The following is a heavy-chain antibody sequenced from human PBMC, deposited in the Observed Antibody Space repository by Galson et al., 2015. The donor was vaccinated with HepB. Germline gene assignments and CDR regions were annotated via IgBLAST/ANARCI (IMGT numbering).Heavy chain of an antibody. D-gene: IGHD3-10*01. CDR1: GYTFTSYA. CDR3: ARVGGSVEY. V-gene: IGHV1-18*01. Sequence: SVKVSCKASGYTFTSYAITWVRQAPGQGLEWMGWISAYNGDTNYAQKFLDRVTMTTDTSTRTAYMELTSLRSDDTAVYYCARVGGSVEYWGQGTLVTVSS. CDR2: ISAYNGDT. J-gene: IGHJ4*02.